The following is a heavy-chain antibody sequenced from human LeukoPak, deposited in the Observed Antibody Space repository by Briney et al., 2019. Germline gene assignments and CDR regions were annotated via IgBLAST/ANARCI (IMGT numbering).Heavy chain of an antibody. V-gene: IGHV1-2*02. CDR1: GYTFTGYY. Sequence: ASAMVSCKASGYTFTGYYIHWVRQAPGQGLEWMGWINPNTGVTKYAQEIQGRVTMTRDTSISTAYMELSRLRSDDTAIYYCARDGYAYCQFDYWGQRTLGSASS. J-gene: IGHJ4*02. CDR2: INPNTGVT. D-gene: IGHD5-18*01. CDR3: ARDGYAYCQFDY.